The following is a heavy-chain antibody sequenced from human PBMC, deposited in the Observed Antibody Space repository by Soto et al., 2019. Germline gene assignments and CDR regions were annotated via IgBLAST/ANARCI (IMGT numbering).Heavy chain of an antibody. J-gene: IGHJ6*02. CDR2: IDGDSGGT. Sequence: QVQLMQSGAEVKKPGASVKVSCKASGYTFTNYYIHWVRQAPGQGLEWLGWIDGDSGGTSYAQKFQGWVTMTRDTSINTAYMELSRLTSDDTAVYYSARTPNNGRAGVYGMDVWGQGTTVTVS. CDR1: GYTFTNYY. V-gene: IGHV1-2*04. CDR3: ARTPNNGRAGVYGMDV. D-gene: IGHD1-26*01.